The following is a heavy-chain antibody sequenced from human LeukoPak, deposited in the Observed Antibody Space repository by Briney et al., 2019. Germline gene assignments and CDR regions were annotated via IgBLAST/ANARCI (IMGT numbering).Heavy chain of an antibody. CDR1: GGSISSSSYY. CDR3: ARERIQLDP. J-gene: IGHJ5*02. CDR2: IFSGGNS. Sequence: KPSETLSLTRTVSGGSISSSSYYWAWIRQPPGKGLEWIASIFSGGNSYYNPSLKSRVIISVDTSKNEFSLKLNSVTAADTAVYYCARERIQLDPWGQGTLVTVSS. D-gene: IGHD2-15*01. V-gene: IGHV4-39*01.